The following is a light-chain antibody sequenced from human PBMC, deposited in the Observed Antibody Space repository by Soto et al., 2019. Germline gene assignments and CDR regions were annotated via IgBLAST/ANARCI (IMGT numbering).Light chain of an antibody. CDR2: EVS. Sequence: QSALTQPASVSGSPGQSITISCTEASSDVGLYDFVSWYQHHPGKAPKLLIFEVSYRPSGVSSRFSGSKSGNTASLTISGLQAEDEADYYCNSYTRFSTYVFGTGTKVTVL. CDR1: SSDVGLYDF. CDR3: NSYTRFSTYV. J-gene: IGLJ1*01. V-gene: IGLV2-14*01.